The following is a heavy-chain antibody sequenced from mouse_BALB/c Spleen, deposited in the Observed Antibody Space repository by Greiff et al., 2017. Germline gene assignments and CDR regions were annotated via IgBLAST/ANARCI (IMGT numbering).Heavy chain of an antibody. CDR1: GYSITSDYA. Sequence: VQLQQSGPGLVKPSQSLSLTCTVTGYSITSDYAWYLIRQSPENQLGWMGFISYSGSTSYNPSLKSRATITRDTSKNQFFLQLNTVTTEDTATYYCASHYYGSLQAGFAYWGQGTLVTVSA. CDR2: ISYSGST. CDR3: ASHYYGSLQAGFAY. D-gene: IGHD1-2*01. J-gene: IGHJ3*01. V-gene: IGHV3-2*02.